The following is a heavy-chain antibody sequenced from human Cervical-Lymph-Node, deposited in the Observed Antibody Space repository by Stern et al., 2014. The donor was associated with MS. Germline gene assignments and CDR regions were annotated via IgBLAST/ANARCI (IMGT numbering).Heavy chain of an antibody. Sequence: ESGPTLVRPTQTLSLTCTFSGFSLTLTGEAVAWIRQPPGKALAWLALIYWDDDKVYSPSLKNRIALTKDTSKHQVVFTMTNMDPMDTATYYCARRGSPNHGGYYFDYWGQGILVTVSS. V-gene: IGHV2-5*02. CDR2: IYWDDDK. CDR3: ARRGSPNHGGYYFDY. J-gene: IGHJ4*02. D-gene: IGHD2-8*01. CDR1: GFSLTLTGEA.